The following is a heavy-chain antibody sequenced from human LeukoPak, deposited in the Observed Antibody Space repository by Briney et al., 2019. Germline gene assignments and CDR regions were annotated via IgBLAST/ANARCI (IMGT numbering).Heavy chain of an antibody. J-gene: IGHJ3*01. V-gene: IGHV1-8*01. D-gene: IGHD6-25*01. CDR2: MNPNNDNA. Sequence: ASVKVSCKASGYTFENYDINWVRQAPGQGLEWMAWMNPNNDNAGSAQKFQGRVTMTRDTSINTAYMELSSLRSDDTGVYYCARAAAGGDDPFDVWGQGSLIIVSS. CDR1: GYTFENYD. CDR3: ARAAAGGDDPFDV.